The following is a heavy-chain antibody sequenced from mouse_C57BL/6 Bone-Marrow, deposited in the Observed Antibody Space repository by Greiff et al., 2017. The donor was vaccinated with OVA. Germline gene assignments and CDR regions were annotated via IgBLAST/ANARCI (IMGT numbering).Heavy chain of an antibody. CDR2: ISDGGSYT. Sequence: EVHLVESGGGLVKPGGSLKLSCAASGFTFSSYAMSWVRKTPEKRLEWVATISDGGSYTYYPDNVKGRFTISRDNAKNNLYLQMSHLKSEDTAMYYCAGGSPLRSLDYWGQGTTLPVSS. CDR1: GFTFSSYA. J-gene: IGHJ2*01. D-gene: IGHD1-1*01. CDR3: AGGSPLRSLDY. V-gene: IGHV5-4*01.